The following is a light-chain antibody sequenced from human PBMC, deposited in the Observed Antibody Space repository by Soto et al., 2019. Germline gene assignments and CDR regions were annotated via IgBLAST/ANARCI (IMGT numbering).Light chain of an antibody. V-gene: IGKV3D-7*01. CDR2: GAS. J-gene: IGKJ4*01. CDR1: QSLSNTY. Sequence: EIVMTQSPVTLSLSPGDRATLSCRASQSLSNTYISWYQQKPGQAPRLLIYGASTRATGIPARFSGSGSGTDFTLTISSLQPEDFALYYCHQDFHLPLTFGGGTKVDIK. CDR3: HQDFHLPLT.